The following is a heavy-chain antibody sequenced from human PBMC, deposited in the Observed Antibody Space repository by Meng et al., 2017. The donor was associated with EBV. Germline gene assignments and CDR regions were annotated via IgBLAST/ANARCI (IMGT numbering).Heavy chain of an antibody. CDR1: GGSISSSSYY. CDR2: IYYSGST. CDR3: ARSSPVRFGELSN. J-gene: IGHJ4*02. D-gene: IGHD3-10*01. V-gene: IGHV4-39*07. Sequence: QPQLQESGPGLVKPSXTLXLPCPVSGGSISSSSYYWGWIRQPPGKGLEWIGSIYYSGSTYYNPSLKSRVTISVDTSKNQFSLKLSSVTAADTAVYYCARSSPVRFGELSNWGQGTLVTVSS.